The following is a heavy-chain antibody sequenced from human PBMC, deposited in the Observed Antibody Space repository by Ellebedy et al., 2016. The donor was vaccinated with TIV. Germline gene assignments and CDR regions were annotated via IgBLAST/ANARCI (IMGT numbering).Heavy chain of an antibody. J-gene: IGHJ5*02. V-gene: IGHV1-3*01. D-gene: IGHD2-8*01. CDR3: ARHLRMGQENWFDP. CDR2: MNAGNGNT. Sequence: AASVKVSCKVSGYTLTDLSMHWVRQAPGQRLEWMGWMNAGNGNTKYSQKFQGRVTITWDTAASTAYMELSSLRSEDAAVYYCARHLRMGQENWFDPWGQGTLVTVSS. CDR1: GYTLTDLS.